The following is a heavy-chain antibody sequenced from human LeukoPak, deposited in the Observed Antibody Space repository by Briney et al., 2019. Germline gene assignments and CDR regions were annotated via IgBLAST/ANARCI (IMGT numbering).Heavy chain of an antibody. CDR1: GGSISSYY. CDR2: IYYSGST. D-gene: IGHD3-22*01. CDR3: ARGGRGYDSSGLFDY. J-gene: IGHJ4*02. Sequence: PSETLSLTCTVSGGSISSYYWSWIRQPPGKGLEWIVYIYYSGSTNYNPSLKSRVTISVDTSKNQFSLKLSSVTAADTAVYYCARGGRGYDSSGLFDYWGQGTLVTVSS. V-gene: IGHV4-59*01.